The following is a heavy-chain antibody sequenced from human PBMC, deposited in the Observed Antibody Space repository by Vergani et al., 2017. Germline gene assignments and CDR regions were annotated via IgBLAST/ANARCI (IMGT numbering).Heavy chain of an antibody. V-gene: IGHV4-61*02. CDR1: GGSITSGSFY. CDR3: AGDSXTSELRGVYWFDT. CDR2: IHSSGTT. D-gene: IGHD3-10*01. J-gene: IGHJ5*02. Sequence: QLQLHESGPGLVKPSQTLTLTCTVSGGSITSGSFYWSWIRQPAGKGLEWIGRIHSSGTTNYNPSLKSRVTLSVDTSKNQLSLRMTSVTAADTAVYYCAGDSXTSELRGVYWFDTWGQGTLVSVSS.